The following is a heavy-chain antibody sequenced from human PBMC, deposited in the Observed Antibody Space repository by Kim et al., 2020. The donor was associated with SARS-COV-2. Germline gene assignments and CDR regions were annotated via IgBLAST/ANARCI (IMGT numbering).Heavy chain of an antibody. CDR3: ARDLGAVAGTLTDNWFDP. CDR2: INAGNGNT. CDR1: GYTFTSYA. J-gene: IGHJ5*02. Sequence: ASVKVSCKASGYTFTSYAMHWVRQAPGQRLEWMGWINAGNGNTKYSQKFQGRVTITRHTSASTAYMELSSLRSEDTAVYYCARDLGAVAGTLTDNWFDPWGQGTLVTVSS. D-gene: IGHD6-19*01. V-gene: IGHV1-3*01.